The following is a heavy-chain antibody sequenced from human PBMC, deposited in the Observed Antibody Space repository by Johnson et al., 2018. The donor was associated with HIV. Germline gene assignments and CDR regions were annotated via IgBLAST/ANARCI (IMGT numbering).Heavy chain of an antibody. CDR3: AKVINPSRVDTAMVTVLDAFDI. Sequence: QVQLVESGGGVVQPGRSLRVSCAASGFTFSSYGMHWVRQAPGQGLEWVALISFDGSNKYYADSVKGRFTISRDNSKNTLYLQMNSLRAEDTAVYYCAKVINPSRVDTAMVTVLDAFDIWGQGTMVTVSS. J-gene: IGHJ3*02. CDR1: GFTFSSYG. D-gene: IGHD5-18*01. CDR2: ISFDGSNK. V-gene: IGHV3-30*18.